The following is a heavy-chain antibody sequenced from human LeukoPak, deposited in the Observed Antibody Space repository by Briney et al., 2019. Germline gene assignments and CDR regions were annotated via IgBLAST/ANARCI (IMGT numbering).Heavy chain of an antibody. CDR3: ARGSTSDWPLEY. Sequence: ASVKVSCKASGYTFINYAIHWVRQAPGQRLEWMGWINAHNGDTKYSQKFQGRVAITRDASANIVYMELSTLRFGDTAVYYCARGSTSDWPLEYWGRGILVTVSS. D-gene: IGHD2-21*02. J-gene: IGHJ4*02. CDR1: GYTFINYA. V-gene: IGHV1-3*01. CDR2: INAHNGDT.